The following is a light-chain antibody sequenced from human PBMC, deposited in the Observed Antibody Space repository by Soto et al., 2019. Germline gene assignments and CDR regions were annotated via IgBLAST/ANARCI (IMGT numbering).Light chain of an antibody. J-gene: IGKJ1*01. CDR1: QSISNH. CDR2: AAS. V-gene: IGKV1-39*01. CDR3: QQSYSSPPT. Sequence: DIQMTQSPSSLSASVEDRDTITCRASQSISNHLNWYQQKPGKAPKLLIFAASSLQSGVPSRFSGSRSGPDFTLTISSLQPEDFATYYCQQSYSSPPTFGQGTKVDIK.